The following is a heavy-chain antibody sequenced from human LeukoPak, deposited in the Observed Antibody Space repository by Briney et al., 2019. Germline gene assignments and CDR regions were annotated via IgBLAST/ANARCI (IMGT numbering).Heavy chain of an antibody. J-gene: IGHJ6*02. Sequence: PGGSLRLSCAASGFTFSGYSMNWVRQAPGKGLEWVSSISSSSSYIYYADSVKGRFTISRDNAKNSLYLQMNSLRAEDTAVYYCARDEQPWNLYYYYGMDVWGQGTTVTVSS. D-gene: IGHD5-18*01. CDR2: ISSSSSYI. CDR3: ARDEQPWNLYYYYGMDV. CDR1: GFTFSGYS. V-gene: IGHV3-21*01.